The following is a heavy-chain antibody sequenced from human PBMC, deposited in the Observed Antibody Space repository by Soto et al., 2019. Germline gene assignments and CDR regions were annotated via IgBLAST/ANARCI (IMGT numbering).Heavy chain of an antibody. J-gene: IGHJ4*02. Sequence: GGSLRLSCAGSGFTFGDSYMSWIRQAPGKGLEWLSYISPGSRYPAYADSVKGRFTISRDNAKNSLYLQMNSLRAEDTAVYYCARASSSWFRFDYWGQGTLVTVSS. CDR1: GFTFGDSY. D-gene: IGHD6-13*01. V-gene: IGHV3-11*06. CDR2: ISPGSRYP. CDR3: ARASSSWFRFDY.